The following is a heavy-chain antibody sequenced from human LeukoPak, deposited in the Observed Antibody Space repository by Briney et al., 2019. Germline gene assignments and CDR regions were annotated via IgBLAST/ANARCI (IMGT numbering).Heavy chain of an antibody. CDR2: IKQYGSEE. J-gene: IGHJ4*02. CDR3: ARAAEISALDN. CDR1: GFRFSSYW. V-gene: IGHV3-7*05. Sequence: GGSLRPSCEASGFRFSSYWMSWVRQAPGKGLEWVATIKQYGSEEYYVDSVKGRFTISRDNAKKSLFLQMDSLRGEDTGVYYCARAAEISALDNWGQGTLVTVSS. D-gene: IGHD6-13*01.